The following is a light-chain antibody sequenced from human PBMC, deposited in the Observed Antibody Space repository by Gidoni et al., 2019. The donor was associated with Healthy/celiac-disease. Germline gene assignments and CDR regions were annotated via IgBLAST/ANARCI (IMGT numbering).Light chain of an antibody. J-gene: IGLJ2*01. V-gene: IGLV1-40*01. CDR1: SSNIGAGYD. CDR2: GNS. CDR3: QSYDSSLSGHVV. Sequence: QSVLTQPPPVSGAPVPSATIACTGSSSNIGAGYDVLWYKQPPRTAPKLLIYGNSNRPSGVPDRFSGSKSGTSASLAITGLQAEDEADYYCQSYDSSLSGHVVFGGGTKLTVL.